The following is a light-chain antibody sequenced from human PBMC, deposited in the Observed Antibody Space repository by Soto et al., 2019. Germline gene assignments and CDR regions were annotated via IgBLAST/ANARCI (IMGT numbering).Light chain of an antibody. CDR3: LQHKSWPFT. V-gene: IGKV3-15*01. CDR2: AAS. CDR1: QSVSSS. Sequence: EIVMTQSPATLSVSPGERATLSCRASQSVSSSLAWFQQKPGQAPRLLIYAASARATGIAARLSGSGSGPEFTLTISSLQSEDFAVYYCLQHKSWPFTFGQGTKLEIK. J-gene: IGKJ2*01.